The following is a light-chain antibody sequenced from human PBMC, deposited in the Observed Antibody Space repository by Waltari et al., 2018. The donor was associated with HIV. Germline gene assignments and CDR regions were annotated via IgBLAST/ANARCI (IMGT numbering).Light chain of an antibody. CDR3: SSYAGSDNLGV. V-gene: IGLV2-8*01. J-gene: IGLJ1*01. CDR2: EVN. Sequence: QSALTQPPSASGSPGQSVIISCTGTSSDVGGYNYVSWYQHHPGKAPKLIIYEVNKRPSGVPDRFSGSKSDTTASLTVSGLQAEDEADYYCSSYAGSDNLGVFGTGTKVTVL. CDR1: SSDVGGYNY.